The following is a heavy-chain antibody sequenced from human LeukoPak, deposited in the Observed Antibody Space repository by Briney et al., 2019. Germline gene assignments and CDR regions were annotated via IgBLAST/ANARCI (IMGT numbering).Heavy chain of an antibody. CDR2: INADNGNT. D-gene: IGHD3-10*01. CDR1: GYTFTGYY. V-gene: IGHV1-3*03. Sequence: ASVKVSCKASGYTFTGYYMHWVRQAPGQRLEWMGWINADNGNTKYSQEFQGRVTFTRDTSASTAYMELSSLRSEDMAVYYCAIHYYGSRSYYPPFDSWGQGTLVTVSS. J-gene: IGHJ4*02. CDR3: AIHYYGSRSYYPPFDS.